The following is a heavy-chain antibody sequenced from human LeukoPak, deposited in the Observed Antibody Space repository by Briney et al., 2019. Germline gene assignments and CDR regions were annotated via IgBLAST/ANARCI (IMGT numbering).Heavy chain of an antibody. V-gene: IGHV3-23*01. Sequence: GVSLRLSCAASGFTFSSYAMSWVRQAPGKGPEWVSSISWRTTSYADAVKGRFTISRDNSKRTVSLQMNSLRAEDTAVYYCASAGGDSRPHDYWGQGTLVTVSS. CDR2: ISWRTT. J-gene: IGHJ4*02. CDR1: GFTFSSYA. CDR3: ASAGGDSRPHDY. D-gene: IGHD4-23*01.